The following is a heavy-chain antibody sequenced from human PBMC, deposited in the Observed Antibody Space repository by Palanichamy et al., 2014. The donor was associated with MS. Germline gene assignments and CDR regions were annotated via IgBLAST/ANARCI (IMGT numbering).Heavy chain of an antibody. D-gene: IGHD4-23*01. CDR2: IKQDGSEK. V-gene: IGHV3-7*01. J-gene: IGHJ4*02. Sequence: EVQLVESGGGLVQPGGSLRLSCAASGFTFSSYWMSWVRQAPGRGLEWVANIKQDGSEKYYGGSVKGRVTISRDNAKNSLYLQMNSLRAEDTAVYYCARDRTDYGGNTRGGYWGQGTLVTVSS. CDR1: GFTFSSYW. CDR3: ARDRTDYGGNTRGGY.